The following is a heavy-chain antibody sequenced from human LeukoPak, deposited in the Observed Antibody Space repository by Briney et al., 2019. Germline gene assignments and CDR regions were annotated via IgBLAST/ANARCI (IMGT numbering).Heavy chain of an antibody. Sequence: ASVKVSCKASGYTFTGYYMHWVRQAPGQGLEWMGWINPNSGGTNYAQKFQGRVTMTRDTSISTAYMELSRLRSDDTAVYYCARVERIVVVPAYWFDPWGQGTLDTVSS. D-gene: IGHD2-2*01. V-gene: IGHV1-2*02. CDR2: INPNSGGT. J-gene: IGHJ5*02. CDR1: GYTFTGYY. CDR3: ARVERIVVVPAYWFDP.